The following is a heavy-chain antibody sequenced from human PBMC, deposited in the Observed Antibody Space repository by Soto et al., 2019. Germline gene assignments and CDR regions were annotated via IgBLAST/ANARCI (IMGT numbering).Heavy chain of an antibody. CDR2: ISTGGSK. V-gene: IGHV3-66*01. D-gene: IGHD6-13*01. CDR3: ARDSIGDSSSWYPRRRFDP. J-gene: IGHJ5*02. Sequence: GGSLRLSCAASGFTVSSNYVSWVRQAPGKRLEWVSIISTGGSKYYADSVTGRFTISGDTSKNTLYLQMNSLRAEDTAVYYCARDSIGDSSSWYPRRRFDPWGQGTLVTVSS. CDR1: GFTVSSNY.